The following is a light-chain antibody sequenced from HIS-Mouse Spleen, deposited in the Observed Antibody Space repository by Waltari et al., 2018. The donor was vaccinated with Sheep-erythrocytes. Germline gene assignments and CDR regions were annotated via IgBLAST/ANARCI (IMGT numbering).Light chain of an antibody. CDR2: DVS. CDR1: SSDVGGYNY. Sequence: QSALTQPRSVSGSPGQSVTISCTGTSSDVGGYNYVSWYQQHPGKAPSLMIYDVSKRPSGVPDRFYGSKSGNTASLTISGLQAEDGADYYCCSYAGSYTWVFGGGTKLTVL. V-gene: IGLV2-11*01. J-gene: IGLJ3*02. CDR3: CSYAGSYTWV.